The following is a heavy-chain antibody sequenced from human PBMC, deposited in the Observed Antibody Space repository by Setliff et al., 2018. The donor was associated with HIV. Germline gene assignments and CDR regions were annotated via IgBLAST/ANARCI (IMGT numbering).Heavy chain of an antibody. J-gene: IGHJ4*02. CDR1: GYTLTTFG. D-gene: IGHD1-26*01. Sequence: EASVKVSCKASGYTLTTFGISWVRQARGQGLEWMGWINTETGNPMYAQGFRGRFVFSLDTSVRTAYLQITSLKTEDTAMYYCARVGSYWSTFDYWGQGALVTVSS. CDR2: INTETGNP. CDR3: ARVGSYWSTFDY. V-gene: IGHV7-4-1*02.